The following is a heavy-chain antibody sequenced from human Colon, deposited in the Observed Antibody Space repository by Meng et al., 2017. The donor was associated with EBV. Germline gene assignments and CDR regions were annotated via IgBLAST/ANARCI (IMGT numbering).Heavy chain of an antibody. CDR2: NNHYSGVT. CDR1: GYIITGYY. V-gene: IGHV1-2*06. CDR3: ARDRYVEGQYYYFDL. Sequence: VLLGQGRGVVKTPRASGVPSCEAAGYIITGYYIHCVRQAPAEGLVWVIRNNHYSGVTSYSQSFQGRVTITRDTSISTAYLELSSLTSDDSAVYSCARDRYVEGQYYYFDLWGRGTLVTVSS. J-gene: IGHJ2*01. D-gene: IGHD1-26*01.